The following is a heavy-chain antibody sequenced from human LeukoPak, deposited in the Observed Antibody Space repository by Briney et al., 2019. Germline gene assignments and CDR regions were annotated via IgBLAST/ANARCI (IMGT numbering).Heavy chain of an antibody. D-gene: IGHD3-3*01. J-gene: IGHJ4*02. CDR3: ARPYDFWSGLYYFDY. V-gene: IGHV1-18*01. Sequence: ASVEVSCKASGYTFTSYGISWVRQAPGQGLEWMGWISAYNGNTNYAQKLQGRVTMTTDTSTSTAYMELRSLRSDDTAVYYCARPYDFWSGLYYFDYWGQGTLVTVSS. CDR2: ISAYNGNT. CDR1: GYTFTSYG.